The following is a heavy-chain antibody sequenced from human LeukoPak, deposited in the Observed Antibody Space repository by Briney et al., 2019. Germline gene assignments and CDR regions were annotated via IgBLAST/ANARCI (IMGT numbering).Heavy chain of an antibody. Sequence: ASVKVSCKASGYTFTSYGISWVRQAPGQGLEWMGWISAYNGNTNYAQKLQGRVAMTTDTSTSTAYMELRSLRSDDTAVYYCARDRFYLRSFYYYYYMDVWGKGTTVTVSS. CDR1: GYTFTSYG. CDR3: ARDRFYLRSFYYYYYMDV. V-gene: IGHV1-18*01. J-gene: IGHJ6*03. D-gene: IGHD2-15*01. CDR2: ISAYNGNT.